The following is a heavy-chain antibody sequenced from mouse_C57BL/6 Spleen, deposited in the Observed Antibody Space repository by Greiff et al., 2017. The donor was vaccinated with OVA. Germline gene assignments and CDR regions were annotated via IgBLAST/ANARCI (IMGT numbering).Heavy chain of an antibody. Sequence: EVKLMESGGGLVKPGGSLKLSCAASGFTFSDYGMHWVRQAPEKGLEWVAYISSGSSTIYYADTVKGRFTISRDNAKNTLFLQMTSLRSEDTAMYYCARGGGYYEAMDYWGQGTSVTVSS. CDR2: ISSGSSTI. V-gene: IGHV5-17*01. CDR1: GFTFSDYG. D-gene: IGHD2-3*01. J-gene: IGHJ4*01. CDR3: ARGGGYYEAMDY.